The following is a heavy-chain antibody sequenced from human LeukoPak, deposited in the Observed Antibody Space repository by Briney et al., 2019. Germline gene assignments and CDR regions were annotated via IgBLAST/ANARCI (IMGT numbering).Heavy chain of an antibody. J-gene: IGHJ4*02. CDR1: GFAITDHH. Sequence: GGSLRLSCAASGFAITDHHMAWVRQAPGKGMEWVGRSQTTKPNSCTTEYAASVKGRFTISRDDSKNSLYLQLNSLKTEDTAVYYCARVVTTSSGWYHFDNWGQGTLVTVSS. CDR2: SQTTKPNSCTT. D-gene: IGHD6-13*01. CDR3: ARVVTTSSGWYHFDN. V-gene: IGHV3-72*01.